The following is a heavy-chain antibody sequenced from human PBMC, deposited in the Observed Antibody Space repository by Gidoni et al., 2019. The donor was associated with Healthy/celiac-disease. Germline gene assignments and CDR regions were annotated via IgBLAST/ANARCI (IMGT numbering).Heavy chain of an antibody. V-gene: IGHV4-39*01. D-gene: IGHD3-16*01. CDR3: ETGFAIMGYFDY. J-gene: IGHJ4*02. CDR1: GGSISSSSYY. Sequence: QLQLQESCPGLVKPSETLSLTCTVSGGSISSSSYYWGWIRQPPGKGLEWIGSIYYSGSTYYNPSLKSRVTISVDTSKNQFSLKLSSVTAADTAVYYCETGFAIMGYFDYWGQGTLVTVSS. CDR2: IYYSGST.